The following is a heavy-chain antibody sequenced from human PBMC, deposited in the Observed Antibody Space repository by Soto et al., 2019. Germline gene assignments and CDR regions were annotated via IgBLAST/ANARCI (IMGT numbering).Heavy chain of an antibody. CDR1: GFTFSDHY. D-gene: IGHD6-6*01. J-gene: IGHJ4*02. CDR2: IKSKANSSTT. V-gene: IGHV3-72*01. CDR3: TQVTLVSRRSSDS. Sequence: EVQLVESGGGLVQPEGSLRLSCAASGFTFSDHYMDWVRQAPGKGLEWVGRIKSKANSSTTEDAAPGKGRFIISSDESKISVFLQMNRLKTDVTAVYYCTQVTLVSRRSSDSWGQGILVAVSS.